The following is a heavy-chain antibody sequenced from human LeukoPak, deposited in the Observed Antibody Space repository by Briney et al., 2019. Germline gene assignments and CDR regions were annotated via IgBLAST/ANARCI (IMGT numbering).Heavy chain of an antibody. CDR2: ISPYNGKT. V-gene: IGHV1-18*01. Sequence: GASEKVSCKASGHTFTSYGISWVRQAPGQGLEWMGWISPYNGKTNYAQKFQGRVTMTKDISTSTAYMELRSLRSDDTAVYYCARDPSYYDSSTLDAFDIWGQGTMVTVSS. D-gene: IGHD3-22*01. J-gene: IGHJ3*02. CDR1: GHTFTSYG. CDR3: ARDPSYYDSSTLDAFDI.